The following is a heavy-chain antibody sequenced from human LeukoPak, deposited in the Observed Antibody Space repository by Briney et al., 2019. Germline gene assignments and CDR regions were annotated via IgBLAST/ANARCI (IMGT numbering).Heavy chain of an antibody. D-gene: IGHD3-22*01. CDR3: ARDAYYYDSSGYYDY. V-gene: IGHV3-21*01. J-gene: IGHJ4*02. Sequence: GGSLRLSCAASGFTFSSYSMNWVRQAPGKGLEWVSSISSSSSYIYYADSVKGRFTISRDNAKNSLYLQMNSLRAEDTVVYYCARDAYYYDSSGYYDYWGQGTLVTVSS. CDR1: GFTFSSYS. CDR2: ISSSSSYI.